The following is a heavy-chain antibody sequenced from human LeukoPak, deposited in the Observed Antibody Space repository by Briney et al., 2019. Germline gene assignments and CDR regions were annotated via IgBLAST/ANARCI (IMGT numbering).Heavy chain of an antibody. V-gene: IGHV3-23*01. D-gene: IGHD5-24*01. CDR2: IDSGGRT. Sequence: QSGGSLRLSCAASGFTFSTYSMSWVRQAPGKGLEWVSNIDSGGRTYFADSVKGRFTISRDNAKNSLYLQMNSLRAEDTAVYYCARWLESNDYWGQGTLVTVSS. CDR3: ARWLESNDY. J-gene: IGHJ4*02. CDR1: GFTFSTYS.